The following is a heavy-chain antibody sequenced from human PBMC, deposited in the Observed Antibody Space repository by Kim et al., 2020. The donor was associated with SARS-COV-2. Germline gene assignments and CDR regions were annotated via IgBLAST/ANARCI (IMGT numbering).Heavy chain of an antibody. J-gene: IGHJ4*02. CDR3: ARDRSLPWGGLDF. D-gene: IGHD3-16*01. Sequence: ASVKVSCKTSGFNFSSHGISWVRQAPGQGLEWLGWITPYNNNANYGHKFRGRVALTRDTSTNTAYMELKSLRSDDTAVYFCARDRSLPWGGLDFWGQGTL. V-gene: IGHV1-18*01. CDR2: ITPYNNNA. CDR1: GFNFSSHG.